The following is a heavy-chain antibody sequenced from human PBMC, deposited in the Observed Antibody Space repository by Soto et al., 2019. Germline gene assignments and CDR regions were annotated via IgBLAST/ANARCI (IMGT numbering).Heavy chain of an antibody. CDR2: ISAHNANT. D-gene: IGHD2-2*01. J-gene: IGHJ4*01. CDR3: ARGTPCSGSSCYVGELDH. CDR1: GYTFTNYG. Sequence: ASVKVSCKASGYTFTNYGFSWVRQAPGQGLEWMGWISAHNANTNYAQKLQGRVTMTTDTSTSTAYMELRSLRSDDTAVYYCARGTPCSGSSCYVGELDHWGHGTLGTASP. V-gene: IGHV1-18*01.